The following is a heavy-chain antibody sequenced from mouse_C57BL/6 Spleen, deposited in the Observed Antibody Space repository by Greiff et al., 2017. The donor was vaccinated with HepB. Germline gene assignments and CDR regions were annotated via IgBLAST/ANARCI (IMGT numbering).Heavy chain of an antibody. V-gene: IGHV2-3*01. J-gene: IGHJ3*01. CDR3: AITGTLAWFAY. CDR1: GFSFTSYG. D-gene: IGHD4-1*01. Sequence: VQLQESGPGLVAPSQSLSITCTVSGFSFTSYGVSWVRQPPGKGLEWLGVIWGDGSTNDHSAIISRLSINKDNSKIQVYLKLNSLQTDDTAPYYCAITGTLAWFAYWGQGTLVTVSA. CDR2: IWGDGST.